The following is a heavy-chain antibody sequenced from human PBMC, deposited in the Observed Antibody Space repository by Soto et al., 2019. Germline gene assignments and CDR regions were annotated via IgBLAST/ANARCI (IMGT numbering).Heavy chain of an antibody. CDR2: ISAYNGNT. Sequence: ASVKVSCKASGYTFTSYGISWVRQAPGQGLEWMGWISAYNGNTNYAQKLQGRVTMTTDTSTSTAYMELRSLRSEDTAVYYCSTLSYDYVWGRRRGNAFDIWGQGTMVTVSS. V-gene: IGHV1-18*01. J-gene: IGHJ3*02. CDR1: GYTFTSYG. CDR3: STLSYDYVWGRRRGNAFDI. D-gene: IGHD3-16*01.